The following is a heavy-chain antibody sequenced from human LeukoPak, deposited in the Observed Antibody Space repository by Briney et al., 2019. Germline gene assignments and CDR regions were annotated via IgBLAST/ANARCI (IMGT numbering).Heavy chain of an antibody. Sequence: SSETLSLTCSVSGDSIDTSSYYWGWIRQPPGKGLEWIGNVFYSGSTYYSPSLKSRVTISLDTSKNQFSLKLTSVTAADTALYFCARLAAYCTTTCNVRDSFYYYMDVWGKGTTVTVSS. V-gene: IGHV4-39*01. J-gene: IGHJ6*03. CDR1: GDSIDTSSYY. D-gene: IGHD2-8*01. CDR2: VFYSGST. CDR3: ARLAAYCTTTCNVRDSFYYYMDV.